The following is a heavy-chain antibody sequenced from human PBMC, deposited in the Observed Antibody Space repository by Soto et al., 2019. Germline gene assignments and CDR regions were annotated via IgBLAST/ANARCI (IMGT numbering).Heavy chain of an antibody. CDR3: ARDWEYYYDSSGDTPYYYGMDV. Sequence: SVKVSCKASGGTFSSYAISWVRQAPGQGLEWMGGIIPIFGTANYAQKFQGRVTITADESTSTAYMELSSLRSEDTAVYYCARDWEYYYDSSGDTPYYYGMDVWGQGTTVTVSS. J-gene: IGHJ6*02. CDR2: IIPIFGTA. CDR1: GGTFSSYA. V-gene: IGHV1-69*13. D-gene: IGHD3-22*01.